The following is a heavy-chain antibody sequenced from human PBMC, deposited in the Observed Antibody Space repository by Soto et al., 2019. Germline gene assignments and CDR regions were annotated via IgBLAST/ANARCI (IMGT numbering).Heavy chain of an antibody. J-gene: IGHJ6*02. V-gene: IGHV4-39*01. D-gene: IGHD2-21*02. Sequence: SETLSLTCTVSGGSVSSSSYYWGWVRQPPGKGLEWIGNVYYSGSTYYNPSLKSRVTISVDTSKNQFSLKLSSVTAADTAVYYCASSYCGGDCYSLYYYYGMDVWGQGTTVTVSS. CDR1: GGSVSSSSYY. CDR2: VYYSGST. CDR3: ASSYCGGDCYSLYYYYGMDV.